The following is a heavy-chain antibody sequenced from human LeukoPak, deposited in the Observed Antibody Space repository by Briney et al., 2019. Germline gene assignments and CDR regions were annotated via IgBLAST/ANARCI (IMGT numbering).Heavy chain of an antibody. CDR2: INHSGST. CDR1: GGSFSGYY. CDR3: ARLSYGDYAGY. Sequence: TSETLSLTCAVYGGSFSGYYWSWIRQPPGKGLEWIGEINHSGSTNYNPSLKSRVTISVDTSKNQFSLKLSSVTAADTAVYYCARLSYGDYAGYWGQGTLVTVSS. V-gene: IGHV4-34*01. D-gene: IGHD4-17*01. J-gene: IGHJ4*02.